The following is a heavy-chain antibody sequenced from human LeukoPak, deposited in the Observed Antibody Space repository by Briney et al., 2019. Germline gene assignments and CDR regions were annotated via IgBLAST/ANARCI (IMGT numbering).Heavy chain of an antibody. CDR3: AREGVDRRGVYYYYMDV. Sequence: GSLRLSCAASGFTFSSYSMNWVRQAPGKGLKWVSSISSRSSYIYYADSVKGRFTISRDNAKNSLYLQMNSLRAEDTAVYYCAREGVDRRGVYYYYMDVWGKGTTVTISS. D-gene: IGHD3-16*01. CDR2: ISSRSSYI. J-gene: IGHJ6*03. V-gene: IGHV3-21*04. CDR1: GFTFSSYS.